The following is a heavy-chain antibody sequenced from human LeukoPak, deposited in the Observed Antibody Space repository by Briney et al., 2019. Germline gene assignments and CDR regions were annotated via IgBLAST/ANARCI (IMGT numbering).Heavy chain of an antibody. CDR1: GGTFSSYA. CDR3: ARADPLYYDSSGYRYYFDY. Sequence: ASVKVSCKASGGTFSSYAISWVRQAPGQGLEWMGWINPNSGGTNYAQKFQGRVTMTRDTSISTAYMELSRLRSDDTAVYYCARADPLYYDSSGYRYYFDYWGQGTLVTVSS. J-gene: IGHJ4*02. V-gene: IGHV1-2*02. CDR2: INPNSGGT. D-gene: IGHD3-22*01.